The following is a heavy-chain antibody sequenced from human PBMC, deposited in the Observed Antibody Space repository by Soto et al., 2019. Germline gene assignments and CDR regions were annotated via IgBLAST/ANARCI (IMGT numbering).Heavy chain of an antibody. D-gene: IGHD2-21*02. CDR2: ISYSGNT. V-gene: IGHV4-59*01. Sequence: SETLSLTCTVSGGSISPYYWSWIRQPPGKGLEWIGYISYSGNTNYNPSLKSRVTVSVDTSKNQFSLKLSSVTAADTAVYYCAREYCDFDCSSWGHHHFEHWGQATRATV. CDR1: GGSISPYY. CDR3: AREYCDFDCSSWGHHHFEH. J-gene: IGHJ4*02.